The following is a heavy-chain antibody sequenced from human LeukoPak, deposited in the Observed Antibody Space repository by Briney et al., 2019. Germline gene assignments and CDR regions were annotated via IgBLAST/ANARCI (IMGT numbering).Heavy chain of an antibody. Sequence: KTSETLSLTCTVSGGSISSSSYYWGWIRQPPGTGLEWIGSIYYSGTTYYNPSLKSRVTISVDTSKNQFSLKLSSVTAADTAVYYCARFIVVATYFDYWGQGTLVTVSS. D-gene: IGHD5-12*01. CDR1: GGSISSSSYY. CDR3: ARFIVVATYFDY. J-gene: IGHJ4*02. V-gene: IGHV4-39*01. CDR2: IYYSGTT.